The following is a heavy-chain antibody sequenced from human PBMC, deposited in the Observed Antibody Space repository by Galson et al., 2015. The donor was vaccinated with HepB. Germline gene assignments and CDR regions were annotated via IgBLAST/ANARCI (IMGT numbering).Heavy chain of an antibody. CDR1: GFTFSNYW. Sequence: SLRLSCAASGFTFSNYWMSWVRQTPGKGLEWVANIKQGGSEKYYVDSVKGRFTISRDNAKNSLYLQMNSLRAEDTAVYYCARDRELGYNSSSLATMDVWGQGTTVTVSS. V-gene: IGHV3-7*01. CDR3: ARDRELGYNSSSLATMDV. CDR2: IKQGGSEK. J-gene: IGHJ6*02. D-gene: IGHD6-6*01.